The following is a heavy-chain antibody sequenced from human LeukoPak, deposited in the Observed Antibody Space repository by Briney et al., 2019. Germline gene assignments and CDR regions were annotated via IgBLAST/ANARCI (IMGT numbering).Heavy chain of an antibody. D-gene: IGHD2-2*02. CDR2: ISSSSSYI. CDR1: GFTFSSYS. Sequence: GGSLRLSCAASGFTFSSYSMNWVRQAPGKGLEWVSSISSSSSYIYYADSVKGRFTISRDNAKNSLYLQMNSLRAEDAAVYYCARPPALGYCSSTSCYTFEYYYYYMDVWGKGTTVTVSS. V-gene: IGHV3-21*01. J-gene: IGHJ6*03. CDR3: ARPPALGYCSSTSCYTFEYYYYYMDV.